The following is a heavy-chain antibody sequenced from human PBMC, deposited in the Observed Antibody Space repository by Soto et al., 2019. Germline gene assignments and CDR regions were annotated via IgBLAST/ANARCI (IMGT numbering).Heavy chain of an antibody. Sequence: ETLSLTCTVSGGSISSYYWSWIRQPAGKGLEWIGRIYTSGSTNYNPSLKSRVTMSVDTSKNQFSLQLSSVTGADTAVYYCARDRVAGTGHSFDHWLPASLGPVCS. V-gene: IGHV4-4*07. CDR3: ARDRVAGTGHSFDH. D-gene: IGHD6-13*01. J-gene: IGHJ5*02. CDR2: IYTSGST. CDR1: GGSISSYY.